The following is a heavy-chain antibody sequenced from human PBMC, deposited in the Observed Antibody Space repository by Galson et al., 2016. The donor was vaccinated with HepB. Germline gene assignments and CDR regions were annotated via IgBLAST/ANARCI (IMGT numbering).Heavy chain of an antibody. D-gene: IGHD2-21*01. Sequence: ETLSLTCNVSGGSISSSRYYWGWIRQPPGKGLEWIGSVYYSGTAYYDPSLKSRVSISVDTSKNQFSLRLSSVTAGDTAVYFCASHCGGDCYNNLADAFDIWGRGTMVTVSS. CDR3: ASHCGGDCYNNLADAFDI. J-gene: IGHJ3*02. V-gene: IGHV4-39*01. CDR1: GGSISSSRYY. CDR2: VYYSGTA.